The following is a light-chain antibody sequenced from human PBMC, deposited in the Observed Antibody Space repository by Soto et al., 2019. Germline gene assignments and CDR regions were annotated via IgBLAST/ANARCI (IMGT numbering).Light chain of an antibody. J-gene: IGLJ2*01. CDR2: YNS. V-gene: IGLV3-21*04. Sequence: SYELTQPPSVSVAPGKTARITCGGNNIGSNSVHWYQQKPRQAPVLVIYYNSDRPSGIPARISGSNSGNTATLTISGVEAGDEADYYCQVWDIWSVQPVVFVGGTKLTVL. CDR1: NIGSNS. CDR3: QVWDIWSVQPVV.